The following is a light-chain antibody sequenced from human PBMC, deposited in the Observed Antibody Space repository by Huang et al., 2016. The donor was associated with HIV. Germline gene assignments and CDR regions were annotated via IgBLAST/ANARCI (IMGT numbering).Light chain of an antibody. CDR3: HRYNIAPT. CDR2: AAS. V-gene: IGKV1-27*01. CDR1: QDIGNY. Sequence: DIQMTQSPSSLSASVGDRVTFTCRASQDIGNYLAWYQQKPGKVPKLLIYAASTLQSWVPSRFSGSGSGTDFTLTISSLQPEDVATYFCHRYNIAPTFGQGTRLEIK. J-gene: IGKJ5*01.